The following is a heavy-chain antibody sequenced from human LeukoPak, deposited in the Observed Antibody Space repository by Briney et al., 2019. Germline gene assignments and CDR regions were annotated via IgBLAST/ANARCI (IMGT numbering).Heavy chain of an antibody. CDR1: SYTFTSYG. J-gene: IGHJ4*02. V-gene: IGHV1-18*01. CDR3: ARVRGYYDSSGPRDY. D-gene: IGHD3-22*01. Sequence: ASVKASCKASSYTFTSYGISWVRQAPGQGLEWMGWISAYNGNTNYAQKLQGRVTMTTDTSTSTAYMELRSLRSDDTAVYYCARVRGYYDSSGPRDYWGQGTLVTVSS. CDR2: ISAYNGNT.